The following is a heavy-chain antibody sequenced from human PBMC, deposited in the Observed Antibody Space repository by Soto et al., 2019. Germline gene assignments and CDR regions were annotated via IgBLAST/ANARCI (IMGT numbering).Heavy chain of an antibody. CDR3: ARETTPGWFDP. V-gene: IGHV4-30-2*01. CDR2: IYHSGST. J-gene: IGHJ5*02. D-gene: IGHD1-1*01. Sequence: QLQLQESGSGLVKPSQTLSLTCAVSGGSITSGGYSWSWIRQPPGKGLEWIGYIYHSGSTYYNPSLKSRVTISLDRSKNQFSLKLSSVTAADTAVYYCARETTPGWFDPWGQGTLVTVSS. CDR1: GGSITSGGYS.